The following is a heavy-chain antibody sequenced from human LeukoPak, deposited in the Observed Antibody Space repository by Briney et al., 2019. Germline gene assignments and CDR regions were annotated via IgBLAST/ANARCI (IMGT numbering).Heavy chain of an antibody. V-gene: IGHV4-4*07. CDR1: GGSISSYY. CDR2: IYTSGST. J-gene: IGHJ4*02. Sequence: SETLPLTCTVPGGSISSYYWSWIRQPAGKGLEWIGRIYTSGSTNYNPSLKSRVTMSVDTSKNQFSLKLSSVTAADTAVYYCARGTSTGVIDYWGQGTLVTVSS. CDR3: ARGTSTGVIDY. D-gene: IGHD1-1*01.